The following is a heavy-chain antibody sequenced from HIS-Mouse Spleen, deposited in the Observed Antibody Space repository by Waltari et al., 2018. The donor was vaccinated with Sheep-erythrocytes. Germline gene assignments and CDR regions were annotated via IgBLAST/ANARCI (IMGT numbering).Heavy chain of an antibody. CDR3: ARDSNWNYAFDI. D-gene: IGHD1-7*01. V-gene: IGHV3-66*01. J-gene: IGHJ3*02. CDR2: IYSGGST. Sequence: EVQLVESGGGLVQPGGSLRRSCAASVFTVSSNSMRWVRQAPGKGLEWVSVIYSGGSTYYADSVKGRFTISRDNSKNTLYLQMNSLRAEDTAVYYCARDSNWNYAFDIWGQGTMVTVSS. CDR1: VFTVSSNS.